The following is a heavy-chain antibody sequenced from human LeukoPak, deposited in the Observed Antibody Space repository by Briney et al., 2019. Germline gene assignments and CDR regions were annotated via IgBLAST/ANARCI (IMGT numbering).Heavy chain of an antibody. CDR1: GGTFISYA. J-gene: IGHJ6*04. D-gene: IGHD3-16*01. CDR2: IIPIFGTA. V-gene: IGHV1-69*06. Sequence: SVTVSYKASGGTFISYAISWVRQAPGQGLEWMGGIIPIFGTANYAQKFQGRVTITADKSTSTAYMELSSLRSEDTAVYYCAHVPPEDYYYYGMDVWGKGTTVTVSS. CDR3: AHVPPEDYYYYGMDV.